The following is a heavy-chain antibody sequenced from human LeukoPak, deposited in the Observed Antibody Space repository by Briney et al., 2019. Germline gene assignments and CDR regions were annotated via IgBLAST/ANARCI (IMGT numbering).Heavy chain of an antibody. J-gene: IGHJ4*02. CDR2: INAGNGNT. CDR1: GYTFTTYT. D-gene: IGHD5-24*01. Sequence: ASVKVSCKASGYTFTTYTMHWVRQAPGQRLEWLGWINAGNGNTKYSQKFQGRVTITRDTSASTAYMDLSSLRSEDTAVYYCAREIDRDGYNRFFDYWGQGILVTVPS. V-gene: IGHV1-3*01. CDR3: AREIDRDGYNRFFDY.